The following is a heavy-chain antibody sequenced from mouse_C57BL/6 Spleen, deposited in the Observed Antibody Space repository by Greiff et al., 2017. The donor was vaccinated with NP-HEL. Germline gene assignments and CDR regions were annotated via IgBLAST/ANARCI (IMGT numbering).Heavy chain of an antibody. D-gene: IGHD1-1*01. J-gene: IGHJ2*01. CDR2: INPNNGGT. V-gene: IGHV1-26*01. CDR3: AKGAYGSSSHFDY. Sequence: EVQLQQSGPELVKPGASVKISCKASGYTFTDYYMNWVKQSHGKSLEWIGDINPNNGGTNYNEKFKSKATLTVDKSSSTAYMQLSSLTSEDSAVYYCAKGAYGSSSHFDYWGQGTTLTVSS. CDR1: GYTFTDYY.